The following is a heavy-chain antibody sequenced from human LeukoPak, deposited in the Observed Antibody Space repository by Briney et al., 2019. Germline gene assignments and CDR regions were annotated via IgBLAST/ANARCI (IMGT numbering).Heavy chain of an antibody. CDR1: GFTFSTSA. CDR2: ITYNGGST. D-gene: IGHD3/OR15-3a*01. V-gene: IGHV3-64*04. Sequence: PGGSLRLSCSASGFTFSTSAMHWVRQAPGKGLEYVSFITYNGGSTYNADSVKGRFTISRDNPKDTLFLQMNSLRTEDTAVNYCAKRSNFWTGYLDYWGQGTLVTVSS. J-gene: IGHJ4*02. CDR3: AKRSNFWTGYLDY.